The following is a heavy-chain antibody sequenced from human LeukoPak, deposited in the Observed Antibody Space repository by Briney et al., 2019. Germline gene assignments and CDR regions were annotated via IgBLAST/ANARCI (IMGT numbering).Heavy chain of an antibody. CDR3: AKYYSGSPWYFDY. V-gene: IGHV3-23*01. D-gene: IGHD1-26*01. CDR1: GFTFNNYA. J-gene: IGHJ4*02. Sequence: GGSLRLSCAASGFTFNNYAMSWVRQAPGKGLEWVSSITGSGGSTYYADSVKGRFTISRGTSKNTLYLQMNSLRAEDTAVYYCAKYYSGSPWYFDYWGQGTLVTVSP. CDR2: ITGSGGST.